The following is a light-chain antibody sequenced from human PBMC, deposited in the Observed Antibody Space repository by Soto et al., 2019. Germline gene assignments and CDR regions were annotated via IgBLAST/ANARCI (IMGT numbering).Light chain of an antibody. CDR3: SSYTSSSTSVV. Sequence: QSVLTQPRSVSGSPGQSVTISCTGTSSDVGGYNYVSWYQQHPGKAPKLMIYDVSKRPSGVPDRFSGSKSGNTASLTISGLQAEDEADYYCSSYTSSSTSVVFGGGTKVTVL. CDR1: SSDVGGYNY. V-gene: IGLV2-11*01. CDR2: DVS. J-gene: IGLJ2*01.